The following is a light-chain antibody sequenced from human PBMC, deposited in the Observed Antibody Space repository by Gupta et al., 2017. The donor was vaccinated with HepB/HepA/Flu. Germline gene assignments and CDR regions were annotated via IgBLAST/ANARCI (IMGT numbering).Light chain of an antibody. V-gene: IGKV3-15*01. J-gene: IGKJ4*01. CDR1: QSVSSN. CDR2: GGT. CDR3: QQYNNWPPLT. Sequence: IVMTQSPATLSVSPGERATLSCRASQSVSSNLDWYQQKPCQAPRLLIYGGTTSDTGNPARFSGSGSGKELTLTISSRQTEDFAVYYCQQYNNWPPLTFGGGTKVDIK.